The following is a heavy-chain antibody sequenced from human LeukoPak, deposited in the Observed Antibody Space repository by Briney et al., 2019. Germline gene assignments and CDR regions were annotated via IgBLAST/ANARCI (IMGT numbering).Heavy chain of an antibody. CDR1: GFTFSDFS. CDR2: ISSTGSTI. V-gene: IGHV3-11*01. D-gene: IGHD3-22*01. J-gene: IGHJ4*02. Sequence: GGSLRLSCAASGFTFSDFSMSWIRHAPGKGLEWLAYISSTGSTIYYADSVRGRFTISRDKAKRSVYLQMDSLRVEDTAVYYCVRDLGSDSSGYHHYWGQGTLVIVSS. CDR3: VRDLGSDSSGYHHY.